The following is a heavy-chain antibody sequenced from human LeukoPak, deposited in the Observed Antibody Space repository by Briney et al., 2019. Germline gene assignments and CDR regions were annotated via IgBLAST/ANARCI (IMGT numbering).Heavy chain of an antibody. V-gene: IGHV4-39*01. J-gene: IGHJ6*03. CDR1: GGSIRSSRDQ. CDR2: IYFGGST. D-gene: IGHD3-10*01. Sequence: SETLSLTCTVSGGSIRSSRDQWGWIRQSPGKKLEWIGSIYFGGSTYYNPSLKSRVTISLDTSKNQFSLKLSSVTAADTAVYYCASVRRGFGESSKYYAYYYMGVWGKGTMVTISS. CDR3: ASVRRGFGESSKYYAYYYMGV.